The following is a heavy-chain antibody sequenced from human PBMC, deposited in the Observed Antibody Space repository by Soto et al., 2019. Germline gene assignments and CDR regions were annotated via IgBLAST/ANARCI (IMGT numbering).Heavy chain of an antibody. D-gene: IGHD5-12*01. CDR3: AKNNVEMATTCDY. Sequence: EVQLLESGGGLVQPGGSLRLSCAASGFTFSSYAMSWVRQAPGKGLEWVSAISGSGGSTYYADSEKGRFTISRDNSKNTLYLQMNSLRAKDTAVYYCAKNNVEMATTCDYWGQGTLVTVSS. CDR2: ISGSGGST. V-gene: IGHV3-23*01. J-gene: IGHJ4*02. CDR1: GFTFSSYA.